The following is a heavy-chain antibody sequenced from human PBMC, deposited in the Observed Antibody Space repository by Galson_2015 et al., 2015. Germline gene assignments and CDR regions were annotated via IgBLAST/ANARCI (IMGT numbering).Heavy chain of an antibody. J-gene: IGHJ4*02. V-gene: IGHV5-51*01. D-gene: IGHD1-14*01. CDR1: GYNFINYW. CDR3: ARRGGFNWNHGFDY. Sequence: QSGAEVKKPGESLKISCKGSGYNFINYWIGWVRLMPGKGLEWMGIIFPGDSDTRYSPSFQGQVTISADKSITTAYLHWSSLKASDTAIYYCARRGGFNWNHGFDYWGQGTLVTVSS. CDR2: IFPGDSDT.